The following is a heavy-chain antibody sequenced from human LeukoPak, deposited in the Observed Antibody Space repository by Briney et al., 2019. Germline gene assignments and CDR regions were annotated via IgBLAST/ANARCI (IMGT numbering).Heavy chain of an antibody. CDR2: ITDSGVST. Sequence: SGGSLRLSCAASGFTFSNFAMSWVRQAPGKGLEWVSSITDSGVSTFYADSLSGRFTISRDNSKNTLYLQMKNLRAADTASYYCAKMTDARGRYGSGCHWGQGTLVAVSS. J-gene: IGHJ4*01. D-gene: IGHD3-10*01. CDR1: GFTFSNFA. V-gene: IGHV3-23*01. CDR3: AKMTDARGRYGSGCH.